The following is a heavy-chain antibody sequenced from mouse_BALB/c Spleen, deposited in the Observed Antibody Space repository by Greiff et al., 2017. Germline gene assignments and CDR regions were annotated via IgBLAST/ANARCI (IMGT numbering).Heavy chain of an antibody. V-gene: IGHV3-2*02. D-gene: IGHD1-1*01. J-gene: IGHJ2*01. CDR1: GYSITSDYA. CDR2: RSYSGST. CDR3: ARSENGYYFDY. Sequence: EVKLVESGPGLVKPSQSLSLTCTVTGYSITSDYAWNWIRQFPGNKLEWMGYRSYSGSTSYNPSLKSRISITRDTSKNQFFLQLNSVTTEDTATYYCARSENGYYFDYWGQGTTLTVSS.